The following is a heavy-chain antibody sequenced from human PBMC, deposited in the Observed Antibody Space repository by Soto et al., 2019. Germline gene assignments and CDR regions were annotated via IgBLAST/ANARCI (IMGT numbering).Heavy chain of an antibody. Sequence: QVQLVQSGAEEKKPGASVKVSCKASGYTFTSYAMHWVRQAPGQRLEWMGWINAGNGNTKYSQKFQGRVTITRDTPASTAYMELSSLSSEDTAVYYCARSIVVVTALDYWGQGTLVTVSS. V-gene: IGHV1-3*05. CDR2: INAGNGNT. CDR1: GYTFTSYA. D-gene: IGHD2-21*02. CDR3: ARSIVVVTALDY. J-gene: IGHJ4*02.